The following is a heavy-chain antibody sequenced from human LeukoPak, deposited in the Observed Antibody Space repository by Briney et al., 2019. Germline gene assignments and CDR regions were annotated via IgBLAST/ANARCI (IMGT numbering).Heavy chain of an antibody. CDR3: ASLEYYYGSGNYY. Sequence: GGSLRLSCAASGFTFSSYSMNWVRQAPGKGLEWVSYISSSSSTIYYADSVKGRFTISRDNAKNSLYLQMNSLRAEDTAVYYCASLEYYYGSGNYYSGQGTLVTVSS. V-gene: IGHV3-48*01. CDR1: GFTFSSYS. J-gene: IGHJ4*02. CDR2: ISSSSSTI. D-gene: IGHD3-10*01.